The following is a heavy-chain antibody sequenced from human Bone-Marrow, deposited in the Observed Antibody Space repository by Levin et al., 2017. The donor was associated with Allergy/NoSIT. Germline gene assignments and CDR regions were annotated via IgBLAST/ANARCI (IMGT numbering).Heavy chain of an antibody. D-gene: IGHD6-13*01. CDR1: GFTVSSNY. CDR2: LYTGGHT. CDR3: ARRYGSSWNDDAFDV. V-gene: IGHV3-53*01. Sequence: PGGSLRLSCAASGFTVSSNYMNWVRQAPGKGLNWVSVLYTGGHTYYADSVKGRFTISRDNTKNTLYLQMNSLRAEDTAVYYCARRYGSSWNDDAFDVWGQGTMVTVSS. J-gene: IGHJ3*01.